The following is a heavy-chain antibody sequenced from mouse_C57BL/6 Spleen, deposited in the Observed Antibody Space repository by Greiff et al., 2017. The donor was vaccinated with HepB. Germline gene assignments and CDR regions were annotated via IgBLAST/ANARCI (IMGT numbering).Heavy chain of an antibody. CDR1: GYTFTSYW. D-gene: IGHD1-1*01. CDR2: IDPSDSYT. J-gene: IGHJ3*01. CDR3: ARVNYGSSLAWFAY. Sequence: QVQLQQPGAELVKPGASVKLSCKASGYTFTSYWMQWVKQRPGQGLEWIGEIDPSDSYTNSNQKFKGKATLTVDTSSSTAYMQLSSLTSEDSAVYYCARVNYGSSLAWFAYWGQGTLVTVSA. V-gene: IGHV1-50*01.